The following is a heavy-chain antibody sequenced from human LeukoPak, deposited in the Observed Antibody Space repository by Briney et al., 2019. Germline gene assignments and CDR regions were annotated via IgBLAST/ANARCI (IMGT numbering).Heavy chain of an antibody. Sequence: PSETLSLTCAVYGGPFSGYYWSWIRQPPGKGLEWIGEINHSGSTNYNPSLKSRVTISVDTSKNQFSLKLSSVTAADTAAYYCARARPSHRITIIVVVIGPLDYWGQGTLVTVSS. D-gene: IGHD3-22*01. CDR3: ARARPSHRITIIVVVIGPLDY. CDR1: GGPFSGYY. CDR2: INHSGST. J-gene: IGHJ4*02. V-gene: IGHV4-34*01.